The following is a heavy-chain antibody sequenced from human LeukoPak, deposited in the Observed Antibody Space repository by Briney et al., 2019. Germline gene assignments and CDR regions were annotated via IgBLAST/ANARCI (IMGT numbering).Heavy chain of an antibody. D-gene: IGHD5-24*01. Sequence: GASVKVSCKASGYTFTNHNINWVRQATGQGLEWMGWMNPKSGHTVYAQKFQGRVSMTRNTSINTAYMDLSSLRSDDTAVYYCAIRDGFNWGKGTLVTVSS. V-gene: IGHV1-8*02. CDR2: MNPKSGHT. CDR3: AIRDGFN. J-gene: IGHJ4*02. CDR1: GYTFTNHN.